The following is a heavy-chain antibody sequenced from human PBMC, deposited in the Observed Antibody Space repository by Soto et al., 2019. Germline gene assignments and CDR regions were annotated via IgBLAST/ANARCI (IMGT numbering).Heavy chain of an antibody. CDR3: AKDPASGFAMENYFDY. V-gene: IGHV3-23*01. CDR1: GFTFSSYA. D-gene: IGHD3-10*01. CDR2: ISGSSTST. Sequence: EVQLSGSGGGLVQPGGSLRLSCAASGFTFSSYAMSWVRQAPGKGLEWVSAISGSSTSTYYADSVKGRFTISRDNSKYTRFIQMNSLRAEDTAVYYCAKDPASGFAMENYFDYWGQGTLVTVSS. J-gene: IGHJ4*02.